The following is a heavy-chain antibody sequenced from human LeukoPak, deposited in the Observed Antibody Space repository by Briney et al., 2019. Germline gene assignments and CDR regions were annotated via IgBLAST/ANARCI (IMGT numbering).Heavy chain of an antibody. D-gene: IGHD3-3*01. CDR1: GLTVSSNF. V-gene: IGHV3-53*01. J-gene: IGHJ6*03. CDR3: ARSQYYDLLYYMDV. CDR2: IYGGGST. Sequence: GGSLRLSCAATGLTVSSNFMSWVRQAPGKGLEWVSVIYGGGSTYYADSVKGRFTISRDTPKNTLYLQMNSLRVEDTAVYYCARSQYYDLLYYMDVWGKGTTVTVSS.